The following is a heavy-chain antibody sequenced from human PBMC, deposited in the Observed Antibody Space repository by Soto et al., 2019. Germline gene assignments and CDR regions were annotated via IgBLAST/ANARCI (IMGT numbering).Heavy chain of an antibody. CDR2: INPSGGST. D-gene: IGHD3-10*01. Sequence: ASVKVSCKASGYTFTSYYMHWVRQAPGQGLEWMGIINPSGGSTSYAQKFQGRVTMTRDTSTSTVYMELSSLRSEDTAVYYCARPYGSGSYYYYGMDVWGQGTTVTVSS. CDR3: ARPYGSGSYYYYGMDV. CDR1: GYTFTSYY. V-gene: IGHV1-46*03. J-gene: IGHJ6*02.